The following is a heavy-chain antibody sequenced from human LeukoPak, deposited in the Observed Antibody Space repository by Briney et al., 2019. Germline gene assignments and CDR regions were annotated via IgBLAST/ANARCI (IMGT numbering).Heavy chain of an antibody. D-gene: IGHD5-12*01. CDR3: ARTRGYSGYELNWFDP. CDR2: FDPEDGET. CDR1: GYTLTELS. J-gene: IGHJ5*02. Sequence: GASVKVSCKVSGYTLTELSMHWVRQAPGKGLEWMGGFDPEDGETIYAQKLQGRVTMTTDTSTSTAYMELRSLRSDDTAVYYCARTRGYSGYELNWFDPWGQGTLVTVSS. V-gene: IGHV1-24*01.